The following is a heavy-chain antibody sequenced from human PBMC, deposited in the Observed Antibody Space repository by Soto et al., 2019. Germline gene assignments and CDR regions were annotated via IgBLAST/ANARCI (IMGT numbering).Heavy chain of an antibody. D-gene: IGHD6-6*01. CDR1: GGSISSDNW. J-gene: IGHJ4*02. Sequence: PSETLSLTCAVSGGSISSDNWWSWVRQPPGKGLEWIGEIHDSGSTNYNSSLKSRVTISVDKSKNQFSLKLSSVTAADTAMYYCASRIGARPYWGPGTLVTVYS. CDR3: ASRIGARPY. CDR2: IHDSGST. V-gene: IGHV4-4*02.